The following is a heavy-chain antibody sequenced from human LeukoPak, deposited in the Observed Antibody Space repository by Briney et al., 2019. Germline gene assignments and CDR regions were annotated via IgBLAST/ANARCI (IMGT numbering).Heavy chain of an antibody. V-gene: IGHV1-69*04. CDR1: GGTFSSYA. CDR3: ARKGENDSSGYYPSFGIRQPDWYFDL. D-gene: IGHD3-22*01. CDR2: IIPILGIA. Sequence: ASVKVSCKASGGTFSSYAISWVRQAPGQGLEWMGRIIPILGIANYAQKFQGRVTITADESTSTAYMELSSLRSEDTAVYYCARKGENDSSGYYPSFGIRQPDWYFDLWGRGTLVTVSS. J-gene: IGHJ2*01.